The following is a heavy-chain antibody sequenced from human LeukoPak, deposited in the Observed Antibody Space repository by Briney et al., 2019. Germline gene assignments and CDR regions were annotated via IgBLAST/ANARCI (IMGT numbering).Heavy chain of an antibody. CDR3: PRLSAETGGY. D-gene: IGHD3-10*01. Sequence: SVKVSCKASGGTFSSYVISWVRQAPGQGLEWMGGIIPIFETANYAQKFQGRVTITADKSTSTAYMELRSLRSEDTAVYYCPRLSAETGGYWRQGTLVTVSS. V-gene: IGHV1-69*06. CDR1: GGTFSSYV. J-gene: IGHJ4*02. CDR2: IIPIFETA.